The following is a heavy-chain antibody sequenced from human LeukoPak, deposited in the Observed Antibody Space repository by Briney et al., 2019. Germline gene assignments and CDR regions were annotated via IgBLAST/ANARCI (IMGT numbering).Heavy chain of an antibody. V-gene: IGHV4-30-2*01. J-gene: IGHJ4*02. CDR2: IYRDGST. CDR3: GRGSVAGAGLFDH. CDR1: GASMSSGGYS. D-gene: IGHD6-19*01. Sequence: SETLSLTCAVSGASMSSGGYSWSWTRQPPRKGLEWIGYIYRDGSTSYNPSLKSRLTISVDLSKNQFSLKLSSVTAADTAVYYCGRGSVAGAGLFDHWGQGILVTVSS.